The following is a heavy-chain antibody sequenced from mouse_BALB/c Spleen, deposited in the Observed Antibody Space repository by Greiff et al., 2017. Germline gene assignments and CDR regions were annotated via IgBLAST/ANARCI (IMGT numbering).Heavy chain of an antibody. CDR2: ISYSGST. J-gene: IGHJ4*01. CDR3: ARNRYAYAMDY. Sequence: EVKVEESGPGLVKPSQSLSLTCTVTGYSITSDYAWNWIRQFPGNKLEWMGYISYSGSTSYNPSLKSRISITRDTSKNQFFLQLNSVTTEDTATYYCARNRYAYAMDYWGQGTSVTVSS. D-gene: IGHD2-14*01. V-gene: IGHV3-2*02. CDR1: GYSITSDYA.